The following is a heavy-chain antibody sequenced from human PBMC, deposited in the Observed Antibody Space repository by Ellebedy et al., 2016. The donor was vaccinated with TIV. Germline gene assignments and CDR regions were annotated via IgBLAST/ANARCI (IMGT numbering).Heavy chain of an antibody. V-gene: IGHV3-23*01. Sequence: GGSLRLXXAASGFTFSSYGIHWVRQAPGKGLQWVAIIRTNSYNTLYADSVKGRFTISRDDSKKTLYLQMNSLRAEDTAVYYCARRGPAAAPYYMDVWGKGTTVTVSS. CDR1: GFTFSSYG. J-gene: IGHJ6*03. CDR3: ARRGPAAAPYYMDV. CDR2: IRTNSYNT. D-gene: IGHD6-13*01.